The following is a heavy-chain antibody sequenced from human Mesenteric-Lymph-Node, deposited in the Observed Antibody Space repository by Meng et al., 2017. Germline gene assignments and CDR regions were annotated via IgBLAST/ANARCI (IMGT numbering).Heavy chain of an antibody. CDR2: ISGYSGNT. CDR1: GYTFSNYG. V-gene: IGHV1-18*01. Sequence: QGQLGQSGAEVKKPGASVKGSGKATGYTFSNYGISWVRQAPGQGLEWMGWISGYSGNTKYAQKLQGRVTMTTDTSTNTAYMELRSLRSDDTAVYYCTRADIAAAGTGGYWGQGTLVTVSS. D-gene: IGHD6-13*01. CDR3: TRADIAAAGTGGY. J-gene: IGHJ4*02.